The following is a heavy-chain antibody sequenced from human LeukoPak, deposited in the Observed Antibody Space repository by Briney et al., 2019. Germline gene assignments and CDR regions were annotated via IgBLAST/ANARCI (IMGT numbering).Heavy chain of an antibody. CDR3: ARGNWNYFDY. Sequence: PSETLSLTCTVSGGSISSGSYYWSWSRQPAGKGLEWIGRIYTSGSTNYNPSLKSRVTISVDTSKNQFSLKLSSVTAADTAVYYCARGNWNYFDYWGQGTLVTVSS. CDR2: IYTSGST. CDR1: GGSISSGSYY. D-gene: IGHD1-1*01. V-gene: IGHV4-61*02. J-gene: IGHJ4*02.